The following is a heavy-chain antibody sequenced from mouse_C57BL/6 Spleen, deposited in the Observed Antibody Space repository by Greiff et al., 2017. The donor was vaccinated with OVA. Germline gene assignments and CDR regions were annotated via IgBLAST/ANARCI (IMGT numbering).Heavy chain of an antibody. V-gene: IGHV1-69*01. CDR3: AREEDGRSYGYLDY. Sequence: VQLQQSGAELVMPGASVKLSCKASGYTFTRYWMHWVKQRPGHGLEWIGEIDPSDSYTNYNQKFQGKSTLTVDKSSSTAYMQLSSLTSEDSAVYYCAREEDGRSYGYLDYWGQGTTLTVSS. D-gene: IGHD1-1*01. CDR1: GYTFTRYW. CDR2: IDPSDSYT. J-gene: IGHJ2*01.